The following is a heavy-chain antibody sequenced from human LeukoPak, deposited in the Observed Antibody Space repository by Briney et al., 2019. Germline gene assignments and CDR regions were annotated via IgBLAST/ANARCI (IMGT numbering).Heavy chain of an antibody. CDR3: ARPFDFYWAGNEYFHQ. V-gene: IGHV1-8*01. D-gene: IGHD3-3*01. CDR1: GYTFTSYD. CDR2: MNPNSGNT. J-gene: IGHJ1*01. Sequence: ASVKVSCKASGYTFTSYDINWVRQATGQGLEWMEWMNPNSGNTGYAQKFQGRVTMTRNTSISTAYMELSSLRSEDTAVYYCARPFDFYWAGNEYFHQWGQGTLVTVSS.